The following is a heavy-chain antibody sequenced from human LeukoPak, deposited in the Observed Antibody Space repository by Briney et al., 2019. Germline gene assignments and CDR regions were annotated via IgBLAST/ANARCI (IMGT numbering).Heavy chain of an antibody. CDR3: AKDTSRAGELDY. J-gene: IGHJ4*02. D-gene: IGHD7-27*01. V-gene: IGHV3-43*02. Sequence: GGSLRLSCAASGFTFSGYAMNWVRQAPGKGLEWVSTSASGGSSYYADSVKGRFTISRDNSKNSLYLQMNSLRTEDTALYYCAKDTSRAGELDYWGQGTLVTVSS. CDR2: SASGGSS. CDR1: GFTFSGYA.